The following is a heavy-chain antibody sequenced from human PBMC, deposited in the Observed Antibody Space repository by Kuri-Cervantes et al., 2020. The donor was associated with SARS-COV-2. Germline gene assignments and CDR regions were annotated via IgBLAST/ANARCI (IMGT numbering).Heavy chain of an antibody. Sequence: ESLKISCTVSGGPISSSSYYWGWIRQPPGKGLEWIGSIYHSGSTYYNPSLKSRVTISVDTSKNQFSLKLSSVTAADTAVYYCAGTTSGLAYWGQGTLVTVSS. CDR2: IYHSGST. CDR1: GGPISSSSYY. CDR3: AGTTSGLAY. D-gene: IGHD4-17*01. V-gene: IGHV4-39*07. J-gene: IGHJ4*02.